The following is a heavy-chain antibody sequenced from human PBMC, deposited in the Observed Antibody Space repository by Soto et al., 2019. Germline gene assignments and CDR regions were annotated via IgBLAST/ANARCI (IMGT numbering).Heavy chain of an antibody. CDR1: GFTFDDYT. J-gene: IGHJ4*02. CDR2: ISWDGGST. Sequence: PGGSRRLSCAASGFTFDDYTMHWVRQAPGKGLEWVSLISWDGGSTYYADSVKGRFTISRDNSKNSLYLQMNSLRTEDTALYYCAKDDDADWNYVDYWGQGTLVTVSS. D-gene: IGHD1-1*01. V-gene: IGHV3-43*01. CDR3: AKDDDADWNYVDY.